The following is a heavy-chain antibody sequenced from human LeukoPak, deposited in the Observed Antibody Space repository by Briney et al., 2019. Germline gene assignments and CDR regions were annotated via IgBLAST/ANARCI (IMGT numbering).Heavy chain of an antibody. CDR3: ARELSYYYDSSGLSD. CDR2: ISWNSGSI. Sequence: GGSLRLSCAASGFTFDDYAMHWVRQAPGKGLEWVSGISWNSGSIGYADSVKGRFTISRDNSKNTLYLQMNSLRAEDTAVYYCARELSYYYDSSGLSDWGQGTLVTVSS. D-gene: IGHD3-22*01. J-gene: IGHJ4*02. V-gene: IGHV3-9*01. CDR1: GFTFDDYA.